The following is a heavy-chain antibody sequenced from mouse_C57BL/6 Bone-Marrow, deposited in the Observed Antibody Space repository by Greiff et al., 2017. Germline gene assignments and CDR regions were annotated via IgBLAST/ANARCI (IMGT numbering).Heavy chain of an antibody. CDR3: ASPYYSSWGYFDV. CDR2: IDPSSGGT. Sequence: VQLQQPGAELVKPGASVKLSCKASGYTFTSYWMPWVQQRPGRGLEWIGSIDPSSGGTKYNEKFKSKATLTVDQPSSTAYLQLSSLTSEDSAVYYCASPYYSSWGYFDVWGTGTTVTVSS. J-gene: IGHJ1*03. CDR1: GYTFTSYW. D-gene: IGHD1-1*01. V-gene: IGHV1-72*01.